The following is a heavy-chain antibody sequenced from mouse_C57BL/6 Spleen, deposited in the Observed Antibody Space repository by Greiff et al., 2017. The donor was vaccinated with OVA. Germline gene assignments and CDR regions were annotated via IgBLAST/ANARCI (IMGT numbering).Heavy chain of an antibody. CDR2: INPNNGGT. Sequence: VQLQQSGPELVKPGASVQISCKASGYTFTDYYMNWVKQSHGKSLEWIGDINPNNGGTSYNQQFKGKATLTVDTSSSTAYMELRSLTSEDSAVYYCARRGPYDYDGNYWGQGTTLTVSS. CDR1: GYTFTDYY. J-gene: IGHJ2*01. CDR3: ARRGPYDYDGNY. D-gene: IGHD2-4*01. V-gene: IGHV1-26*01.